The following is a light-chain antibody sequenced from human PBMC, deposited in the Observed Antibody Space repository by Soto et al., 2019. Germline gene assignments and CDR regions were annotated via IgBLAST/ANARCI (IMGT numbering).Light chain of an antibody. CDR1: SSNIGSNY. CDR3: AAWDDSLSVV. J-gene: IGLJ2*01. CDR2: RNN. V-gene: IGLV1-47*01. Sequence: QSVLTQPPSASGTPGQRVTISCSGSSSNIGSNYVYWYQPLPGTAPKLLIYRNNQRPSGVPDRFSGSKSGTSASLAISGLRSEYEADYYCAAWDDSLSVVFGGGTKLTVL.